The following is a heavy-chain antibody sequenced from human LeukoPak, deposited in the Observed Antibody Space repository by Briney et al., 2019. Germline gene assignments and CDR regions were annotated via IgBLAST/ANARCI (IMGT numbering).Heavy chain of an antibody. Sequence: GGSLRLSCAASGFTFSIYVMSWVRQAPGKGLEWVSTLSGRGGNSYYADSVKGRFTISRDNSKNTLYLQMNSLRAEDTAVYYCASRNYYDSSGYYYYYFDYWGQGILVTVSS. D-gene: IGHD3-22*01. J-gene: IGHJ4*02. CDR1: GFTFSIYV. CDR2: LSGRGGNS. V-gene: IGHV3-23*01. CDR3: ASRNYYDSSGYYYYYFDY.